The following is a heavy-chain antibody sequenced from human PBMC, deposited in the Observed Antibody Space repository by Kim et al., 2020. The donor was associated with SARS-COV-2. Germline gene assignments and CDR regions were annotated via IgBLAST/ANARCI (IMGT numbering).Heavy chain of an antibody. CDR3: ARDGSGSYYNLYYYSYG. V-gene: IGHV4-61*01. CDR2: IYNSGST. D-gene: IGHD3-10*01. J-gene: IGHJ6*01. CDR1: GGSVSSGSYY. Sequence: SETLSLTCSVSGGSVSSGSYYWSWIRQSPGKGLEWIGYIYNSGSTNYTPSLESRVTISVDTSKNQFSLKLSSVTAADTAVYYCARDGSGSYYNLYYYSYG.